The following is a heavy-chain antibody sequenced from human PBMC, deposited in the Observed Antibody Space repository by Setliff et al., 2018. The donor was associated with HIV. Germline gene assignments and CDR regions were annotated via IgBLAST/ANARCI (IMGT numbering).Heavy chain of an antibody. CDR1: GFTFSNAW. V-gene: IGHV3-15*01. Sequence: GGSLRLSCAASGFTFSNAWMSWVRQAPGKGLEWVGHIKSKTDDGTTDYAAPVKGRFTISRDDSKNMLYLQMNSPKTEDTAVYYCTTTHIVVVTAKLSFDLWGRGTLVTVYS. J-gene: IGHJ2*01. CDR3: TTTHIVVVTAKLSFDL. D-gene: IGHD2-21*02. CDR2: IKSKTDDGTT.